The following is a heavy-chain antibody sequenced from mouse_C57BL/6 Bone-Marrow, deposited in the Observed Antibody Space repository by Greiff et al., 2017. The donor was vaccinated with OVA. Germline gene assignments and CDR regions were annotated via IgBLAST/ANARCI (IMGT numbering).Heavy chain of an antibody. CDR1: GFSLTSYG. Sequence: VQLKESGPGLVAPSQSLSITCTVSGFSLTSYGVHWVRQPPGKGLEWLVVIWSDGSTTYNSALKSRLSISKDNSKSQVFLKMNSLQTDDTAMYYCARHASSGYTWFAYWGQGTLVTVSA. CDR2: IWSDGST. D-gene: IGHD3-2*02. CDR3: ARHASSGYTWFAY. V-gene: IGHV2-6-1*01. J-gene: IGHJ3*01.